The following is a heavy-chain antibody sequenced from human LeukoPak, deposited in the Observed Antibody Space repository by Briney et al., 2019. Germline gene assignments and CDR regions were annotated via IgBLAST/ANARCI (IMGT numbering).Heavy chain of an antibody. J-gene: IGHJ4*02. D-gene: IGHD6-13*01. CDR3: ARLHSTAAAGTYDY. Sequence: PGGSLRLSCAASGFIFSDYYMTWIRQAPGKGLDWISYISSDSSYTRYADSVKGRFTVSRDNAKNSLYLQMNSLRAEDTAVYYCARLHSTAAAGTYDYWGRGTLVTVSS. CDR2: ISSDSSYT. CDR1: GFIFSDYY. V-gene: IGHV3-11*06.